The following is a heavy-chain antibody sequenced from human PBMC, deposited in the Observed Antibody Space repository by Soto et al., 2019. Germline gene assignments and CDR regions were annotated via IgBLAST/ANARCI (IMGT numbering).Heavy chain of an antibody. CDR2: VYYSGST. J-gene: IGHJ4*02. CDR1: GGSISNSGYY. D-gene: IGHD1-26*01. Sequence: ETLSLTCTVSGGSISNSGYYWGWFRQSPGKGLEWIGSVYYSGSTYYSPSLKSRVTISVDTSKNQFSLNLTCGTAADTAVYFCARQEDSFNYYRAFYFDYWGQGTLVTVS. CDR3: ARQEDSFNYYRAFYFDY. V-gene: IGHV4-39*01.